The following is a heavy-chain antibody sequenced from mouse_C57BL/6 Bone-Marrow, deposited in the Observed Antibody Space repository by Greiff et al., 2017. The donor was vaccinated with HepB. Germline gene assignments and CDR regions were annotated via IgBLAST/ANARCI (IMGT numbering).Heavy chain of an antibody. CDR1: GFTFSSYG. CDR2: ISSGGSYT. J-gene: IGHJ3*01. V-gene: IGHV5-6*01. Sequence: DVQLQESGGDLVKPGGSLKLSCAASGFTFSSYGMSWVRQTPDKRLEWVATISSGGSYTYYPDSVKGRFTISRDNAKNTLYLQMSSLKSEDTALYYCARAWPWFAYWGQGTLVTVSA. CDR3: ARAWPWFAY.